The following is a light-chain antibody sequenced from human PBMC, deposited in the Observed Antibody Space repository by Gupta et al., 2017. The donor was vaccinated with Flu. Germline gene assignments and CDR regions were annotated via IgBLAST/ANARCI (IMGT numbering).Light chain of an antibody. CDR3: QQRNDSPPMYD. CDR2: DAS. V-gene: IGKV3-11*01. J-gene: IGKJ2*01. Sequence: EIALTQSPATLSLSPGERATLSCRASQNFSNYLAWYKQKPGQAPRLLIYDASRRATGIPARFSGSGSGTDFTLTISSLEPEDFAVYYCQQRNDSPPMYDFGQGTKLEIK. CDR1: QNFSNY.